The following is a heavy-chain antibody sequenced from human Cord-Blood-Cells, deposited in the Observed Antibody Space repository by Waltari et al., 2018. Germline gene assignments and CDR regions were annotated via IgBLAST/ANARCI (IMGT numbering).Heavy chain of an antibody. J-gene: IGHJ2*01. CDR3: AAGIAVAVWYFDL. V-gene: IGHV4-39*01. D-gene: IGHD6-19*01. CDR1: GGSISSSSYY. Sequence: QLQLQESGPELVKPSETLSLTCTVSGGSISSSSYYWGWIRQPPGKGLEWIGSIYYSGSTYYNPSLKSRVTISVDTSKNQFSLKLSSVTAADTAVYYCAAGIAVAVWYFDLWGRGTLVTVSS. CDR2: IYYSGST.